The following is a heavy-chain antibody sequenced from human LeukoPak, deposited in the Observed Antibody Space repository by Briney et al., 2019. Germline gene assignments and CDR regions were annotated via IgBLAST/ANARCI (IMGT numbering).Heavy chain of an antibody. J-gene: IGHJ4*02. CDR1: GSTFTSYA. Sequence: PGASLRLSCAASGSTFTSYAMSCVRQAPGKGREWVSAISGGGGSTYSADSVKGRFTISRDNSKNTLYLQMNSLRAEDTAVYYCAKEERVGYVWGSYNYFDYWGQGTLVTVPS. CDR2: ISGGGGST. V-gene: IGHV3-23*01. D-gene: IGHD3-16*01. CDR3: AKEERVGYVWGSYNYFDY.